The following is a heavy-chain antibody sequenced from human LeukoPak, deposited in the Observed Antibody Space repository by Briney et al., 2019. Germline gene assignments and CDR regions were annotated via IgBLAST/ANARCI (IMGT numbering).Heavy chain of an antibody. CDR3: ARGPSPYCSSTSCYGFRYYGMDV. Sequence: PSETLSLTCAVYGGSFSGYYWSWIRQPPGKGLEWIGEINHSGSTNYNPSLKSRVTISVDTSKNQFSLKLSSVTAADTAVYYCARGPSPYCSSTSCYGFRYYGMDVWGQGTTVTVSS. V-gene: IGHV4-34*01. CDR2: INHSGST. CDR1: GGSFSGYY. D-gene: IGHD2-2*01. J-gene: IGHJ6*02.